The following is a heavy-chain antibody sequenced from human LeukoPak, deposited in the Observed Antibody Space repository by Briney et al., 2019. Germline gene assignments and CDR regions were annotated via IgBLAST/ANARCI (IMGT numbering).Heavy chain of an antibody. CDR3: ARDLPLTMDYYMDV. CDR2: IYSGGST. Sequence: GGSLRLSCAASGFTVSSNYMSWVRQAPGKGLEWVSVIYSGGSTYYADSVKGRFTISRDNSKNTLYLQMNSLRAEDTAVYYCARDLPLTMDYYMDVWGKGTTGTVSS. J-gene: IGHJ6*03. V-gene: IGHV3-53*01. CDR1: GFTVSSNY. D-gene: IGHD3-10*01.